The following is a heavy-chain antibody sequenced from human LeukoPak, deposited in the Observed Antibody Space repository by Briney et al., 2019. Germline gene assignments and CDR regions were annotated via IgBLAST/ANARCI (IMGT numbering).Heavy chain of an antibody. CDR3: ARAFIIGSSWYRGSGHGWFDP. Sequence: SVKVSCKASGGTFSSYAISWVRQAPGQGLEWMGGIIPIFGTANYAQKFQGRVTITADESTSTAYMELSSLRSEDTAVYYCARAFIIGSSWYRGSGHGWFDPWGQGTLVTVSS. V-gene: IGHV1-69*01. CDR2: IIPIFGTA. CDR1: GGTFSSYA. J-gene: IGHJ5*02. D-gene: IGHD6-13*01.